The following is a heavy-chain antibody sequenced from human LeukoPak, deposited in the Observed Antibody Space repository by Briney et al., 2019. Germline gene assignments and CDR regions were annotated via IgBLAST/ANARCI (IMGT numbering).Heavy chain of an antibody. Sequence: GASVKVSCKASGYTFTSYDINWVRQATGQGLEWMGWMNPNSGNTGYAQKFQGRVTMTRNTSISTAYMELRSLRSDDTAVYYCARTSLGSSWYHADYWGQGTLVTVSS. CDR2: MNPNSGNT. CDR1: GYTFTSYD. J-gene: IGHJ4*02. CDR3: ARTSLGSSWYHADY. V-gene: IGHV1-8*01. D-gene: IGHD6-13*01.